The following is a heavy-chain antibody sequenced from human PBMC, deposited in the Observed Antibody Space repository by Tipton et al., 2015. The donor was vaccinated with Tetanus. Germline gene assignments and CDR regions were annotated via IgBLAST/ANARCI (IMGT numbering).Heavy chain of an antibody. CDR1: GYTFPRYG. D-gene: IGHD4-11*01. CDR2: IDTDNGKA. CDR3: ARGPTVTTAHYYYGMDV. J-gene: IGHJ6*02. Sequence: QSGAEVKKPGASVKVSCRASGYTFPRYGISWVRQAPGQGLEWMGWIDTDNGKANYAQRFHDRVTMTTDASSSTVYMELSSLRSEDTAVYYCARGPTVTTAHYYYGMDVWGQGTTVTVSS. V-gene: IGHV1-18*01.